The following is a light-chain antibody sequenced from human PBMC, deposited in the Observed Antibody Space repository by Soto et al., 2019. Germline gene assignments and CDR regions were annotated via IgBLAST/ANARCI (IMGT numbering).Light chain of an antibody. CDR2: DAS. Sequence: EILLTQSPGTLSLSPGERATLSYRASQSVSDYLAWYQQKPGQAPRLLIYDASNRATGIPARFSGSGSGTDFTLTISSLEPEDFAVYYCQQRSNWPGTFGQGTKVDIK. CDR1: QSVSDY. J-gene: IGKJ1*01. V-gene: IGKV3-11*01. CDR3: QQRSNWPGT.